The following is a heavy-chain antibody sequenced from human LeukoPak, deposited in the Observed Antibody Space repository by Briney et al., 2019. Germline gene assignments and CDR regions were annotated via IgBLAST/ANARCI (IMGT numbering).Heavy chain of an antibody. Sequence: SDTLSLTCVVSGYSISSSNWWGWIRQPPGKGLEWIGRIYSSGGTDYNPSLKSRVTMSVDTSKNKFSLKLSSVTAADTAVYYCARDSGTTGEVKFDPWGQGTLVTVSS. J-gene: IGHJ5*02. CDR3: ARDSGTTGEVKFDP. CDR2: IYSSGGT. CDR1: GYSISSSNW. D-gene: IGHD3-10*01. V-gene: IGHV4-28*03.